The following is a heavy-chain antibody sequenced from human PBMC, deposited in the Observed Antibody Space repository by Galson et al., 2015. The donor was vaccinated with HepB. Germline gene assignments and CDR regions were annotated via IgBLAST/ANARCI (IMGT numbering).Heavy chain of an antibody. J-gene: IGHJ4*02. Sequence: SLRLSCAASGFTFSSYGMHWVRQAPGKGLEWVAVISYDGSNKYYADSVKGRFTISRDNSKNTLYLQMNSLRAEDTAVYYCAKDLQGSGSYPDYWGQGTLVTVSS. CDR1: GFTFSSYG. D-gene: IGHD1-26*01. CDR2: ISYDGSNK. V-gene: IGHV3-30*18. CDR3: AKDLQGSGSYPDY.